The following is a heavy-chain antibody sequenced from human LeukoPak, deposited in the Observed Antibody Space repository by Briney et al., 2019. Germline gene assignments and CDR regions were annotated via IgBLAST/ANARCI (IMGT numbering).Heavy chain of an antibody. Sequence: GGSLRLSCAASGFTFSSYAMSWVRQAPGKGLEYVSAISSNGGSTYYANSVKGRFTISRDNPKNTLYLQMGSLRAEDMAVYYCAARYCSSTSCYPGDYYYYGMDVWGQGTTVTVSS. CDR1: GFTFSSYA. J-gene: IGHJ6*02. D-gene: IGHD2-2*01. V-gene: IGHV3-64*01. CDR3: AARYCSSTSCYPGDYYYYGMDV. CDR2: ISSNGGST.